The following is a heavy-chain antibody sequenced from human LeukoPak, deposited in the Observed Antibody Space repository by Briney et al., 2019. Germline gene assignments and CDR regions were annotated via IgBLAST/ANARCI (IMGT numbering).Heavy chain of an antibody. CDR3: AKDPDNNWRHFHY. CDR1: GFTFSSNA. CDR2: VSGSGGDT. V-gene: IGHV3-23*01. J-gene: IGHJ4*02. D-gene: IGHD1-1*01. Sequence: GGSLRLSCAASGFTFSSNAMSWVRQAPGMRLEWVSSVSGSGGDTGYADSVKGRFTISRDNSKNMVYLQMNGLRADDTAVYYCAKDPDNNWRHFHYWGQGTLVTVSS.